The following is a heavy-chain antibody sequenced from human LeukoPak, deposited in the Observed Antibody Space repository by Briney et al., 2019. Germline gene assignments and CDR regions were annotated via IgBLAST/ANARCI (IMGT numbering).Heavy chain of an antibody. J-gene: IGHJ6*03. CDR2: IYYSGST. Sequence: PSETLSLTCAVYGGSFSGYYRSWIRQPPGKGLEWIGYIYYSGSTNYNPSLKSRVTISVDTSKNQFSLKLSSVTAADTAVYYCARGRYYMDVWGKGTTVTVSS. CDR1: GGSFSGYY. V-gene: IGHV4-59*01. CDR3: ARGRYYMDV.